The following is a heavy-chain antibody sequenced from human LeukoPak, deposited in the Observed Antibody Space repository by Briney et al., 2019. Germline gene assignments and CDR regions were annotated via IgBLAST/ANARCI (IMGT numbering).Heavy chain of an antibody. CDR2: ISGSGGGT. V-gene: IGHV3-23*01. CDR3: AKRGVVIRVILVGFHKEAYYFDS. D-gene: IGHD3-22*01. J-gene: IGHJ4*02. CDR1: GITLSNYG. Sequence: GGSLRLSCAVSGITLSNYGMSWVRQAPGKGLEWVAGISGSGGGTKYADSVKGRFTISRDNPKNTLYLQMNSLRAEDTAMYFCAKRGVVIRVILVGFHKEAYYFDSWGQGALVTVSS.